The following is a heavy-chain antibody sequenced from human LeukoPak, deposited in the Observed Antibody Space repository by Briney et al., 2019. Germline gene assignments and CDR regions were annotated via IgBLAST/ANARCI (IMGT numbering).Heavy chain of an antibody. CDR3: ATISSPSGC. D-gene: IGHD6-19*01. J-gene: IGHJ4*02. V-gene: IGHV3-48*04. CDR2: ISSRGSTM. CDR1: GFTFSSYT. Sequence: PGGSLRLSCAASGFTFSSYTMNWVRQAPGKGLEWVSYISSRGSTMYYADSVKGRFTISRDNAKNSLHLQMNSLRAEDTAVYYCATISSPSGCWGQGTLVTVSS.